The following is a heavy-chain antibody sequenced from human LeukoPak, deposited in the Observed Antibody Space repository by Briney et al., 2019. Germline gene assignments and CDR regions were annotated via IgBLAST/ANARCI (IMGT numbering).Heavy chain of an antibody. CDR1: GFSFSTYG. Sequence: GGTLRLSCAASGFSFSTYGMGWVRQAPGEGLEWVSSISGSGDSTYYADSVKGRFTISRDNSKNTLHLQMNSLRAEDTAVYYCAKGIHSGSYRDAFDIWGQGTMVTVSS. CDR2: ISGSGDST. J-gene: IGHJ3*02. V-gene: IGHV3-23*01. CDR3: AKGIHSGSYRDAFDI. D-gene: IGHD1-26*01.